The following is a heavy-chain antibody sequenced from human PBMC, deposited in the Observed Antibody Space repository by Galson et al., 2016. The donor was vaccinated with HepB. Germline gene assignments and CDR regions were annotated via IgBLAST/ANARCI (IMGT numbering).Heavy chain of an antibody. J-gene: IGHJ4*02. V-gene: IGHV3-23*01. Sequence: SLRLSCAASGFTFSSYAMNWVRQAPGKGLEWVSTISGSETISYADSMKGRFTISRDNSKNTLFLQMNSLGVEDMAVYYCAKGSDYYGWGSYPYYFDYWGQGTLVTVSS. CDR2: ISGSETI. CDR1: GFTFSSYA. CDR3: AKGSDYYGWGSYPYYFDY. D-gene: IGHD3-10*01.